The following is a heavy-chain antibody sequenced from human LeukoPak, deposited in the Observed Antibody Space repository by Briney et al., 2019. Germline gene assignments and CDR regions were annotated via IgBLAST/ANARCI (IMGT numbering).Heavy chain of an antibody. CDR3: ARVSPWGYLVDY. CDR1: GGTFSSYA. V-gene: IGHV1-69*13. D-gene: IGHD5-12*01. CDR2: IIPIFGTA. Sequence: SVKVSCKASGGTFSSYAISWVRQVPGRGLEWMGGIIPIFGTANYAQKFQGRVTITADESTSTAYMELSSLRSEDTAVYYCARVSPWGYLVDYWGQGTLVTVSS. J-gene: IGHJ4*02.